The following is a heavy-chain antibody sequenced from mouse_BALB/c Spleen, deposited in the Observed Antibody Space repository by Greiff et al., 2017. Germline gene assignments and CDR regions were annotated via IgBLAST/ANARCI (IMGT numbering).Heavy chain of an antibody. Sequence: EVQGVESGGGLVKPGGSLKLSCAASGFTFSSYAMSWVRQSPEKRLEWVAEISSGGSYTYYPDTVTGRFTISRDNAKNTLYLEMSSLRSEDTAMYYCARPRAGGFAYWGQGTLVTVSA. CDR2: ISSGGSYT. CDR1: GFTFSSYA. D-gene: IGHD3-1*01. J-gene: IGHJ3*01. V-gene: IGHV5-9-4*01. CDR3: ARPRAGGFAY.